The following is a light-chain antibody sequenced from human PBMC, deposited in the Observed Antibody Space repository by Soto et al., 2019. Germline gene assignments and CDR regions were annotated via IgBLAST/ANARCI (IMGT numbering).Light chain of an antibody. CDR3: QQRSKWRT. Sequence: EIVLTQSPAILSLSPGERATLSCRASQSVSTYLAWYQQKPGQAPRLLIYDASTRATGIPARFSGSGFGTDSTLTISSLEPEDFAVYYCQQRSKWRTFGQGTKVDIK. CDR1: QSVSTY. V-gene: IGKV3-11*01. J-gene: IGKJ1*01. CDR2: DAS.